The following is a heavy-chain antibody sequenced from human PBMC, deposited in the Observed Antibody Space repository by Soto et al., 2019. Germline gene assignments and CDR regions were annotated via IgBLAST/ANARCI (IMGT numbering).Heavy chain of an antibody. Sequence: EVQLVESGGGLVQPGGSLRLSCAASGFTFSSYDMHWVRQATGKGLEWVSAIGTAGDTYYPGSVQGRFTISRENAKNSLYLQMNSLRAGDTAVYYCARGRVAGDFDYWGQGTLVTVSS. CDR3: ARGRVAGDFDY. D-gene: IGHD6-19*01. J-gene: IGHJ4*02. CDR1: GFTFSSYD. V-gene: IGHV3-13*04. CDR2: IGTAGDT.